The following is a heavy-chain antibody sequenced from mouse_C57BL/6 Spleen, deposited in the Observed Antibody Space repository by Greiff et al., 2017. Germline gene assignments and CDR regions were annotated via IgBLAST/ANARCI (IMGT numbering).Heavy chain of an antibody. J-gene: IGHJ2*01. D-gene: IGHD4-1*01. CDR2: IYPGDGDN. CDR3: ARRWDGSDYFDY. V-gene: IGHV1-80*01. Sequence: QVQLQQSGAELVKPGASVKISCTASGFAFSSYWMNWVQQRPGTGLEWIGQIYPGDGDNNYNGKFKGKATLTADKASSTAYMQISSLTSEDSAVYCCARRWDGSDYFDYWGQGTTLTVSA. CDR1: GFAFSSYW.